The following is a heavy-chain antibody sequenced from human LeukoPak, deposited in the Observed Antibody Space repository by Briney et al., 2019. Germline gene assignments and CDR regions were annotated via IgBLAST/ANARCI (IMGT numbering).Heavy chain of an antibody. CDR3: AKDRYYGSGSHPAA. D-gene: IGHD3-10*01. Sequence: GGSLRLSCAASGFTFSSYGMHWVRQAPGKGLEWVAFIRYDGSNKYYADSVKGRFTISRDNSKNTLYLQMNSLRAEDAAVYYCAKDRYYGSGSHPAAWGQGTMVTVSS. CDR1: GFTFSSYG. CDR2: IRYDGSNK. V-gene: IGHV3-30*02. J-gene: IGHJ3*01.